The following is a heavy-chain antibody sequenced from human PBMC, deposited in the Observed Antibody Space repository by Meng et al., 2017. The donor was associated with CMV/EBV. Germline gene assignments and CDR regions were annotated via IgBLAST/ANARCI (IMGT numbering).Heavy chain of an antibody. J-gene: IGHJ4*02. D-gene: IGHD1-26*01. CDR1: GGPISSYY. CDR3: ARVSTVGATDY. CDR2: IYYSGST. V-gene: IGHV4-59*01. Sequence: SETLSLTCTVSGGPISSYYWSWIRQPPGKGLEWIGYIYYSGSTNYNPSLKSRVTISVDTSKNQFSLKLSSVTAADTAVYYCARVSTVGATDYWGQGTLVTVSS.